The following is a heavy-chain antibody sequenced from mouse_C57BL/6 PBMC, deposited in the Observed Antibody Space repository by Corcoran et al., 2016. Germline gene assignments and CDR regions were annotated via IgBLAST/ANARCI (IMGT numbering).Heavy chain of an antibody. J-gene: IGHJ3*01. D-gene: IGHD1-1*01. CDR2: ISYDGSN. CDR1: GYSITSGYY. V-gene: IGHV3-6*01. CDR3: ASTTVVGPGV. Sequence: DVQLQESGPGLVKPSQSLSLTCSVTGYSITSGYYWNWIRQFPGNKLEWMGYISYDGSNNYNPSLKNRISITRDTSKNQFFLKLNSVTTEDTATYYCASTTVVGPGVWGQGTLVTVSA.